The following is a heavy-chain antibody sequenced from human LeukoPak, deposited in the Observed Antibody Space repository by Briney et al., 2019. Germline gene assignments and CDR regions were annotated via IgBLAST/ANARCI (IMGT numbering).Heavy chain of an antibody. D-gene: IGHD3-10*01. CDR3: ARALYYYGSGSYYKVNAFDI. CDR1: GYTFTSYD. J-gene: IGHJ3*02. CDR2: MNPNGGNT. Sequence: ASVKVSCKASGYTFTSYDINWVRQATGQGLEWMGWMNPNGGNTGYAQKFQGRVTITRNTSISTAYMELSSLRSEDTAVYYCARALYYYGSGSYYKVNAFDIWGQGTMVTVSS. V-gene: IGHV1-8*03.